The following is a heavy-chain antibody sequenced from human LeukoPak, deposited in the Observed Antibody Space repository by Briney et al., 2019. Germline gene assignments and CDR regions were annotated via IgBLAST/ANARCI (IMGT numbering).Heavy chain of an antibody. D-gene: IGHD3-22*01. Sequence: HAGGSLRLSCAGSGFTFSSYAMSWVRQAPGKGLEWVSAISGSGGSTFYADSVKGRFTISRDNSKNTLYLQMSSLRAEDTAVYYCARGYDSSGYYTEFGYWGQGTLVTVSS. V-gene: IGHV3-23*01. J-gene: IGHJ4*02. CDR1: GFTFSSYA. CDR3: ARGYDSSGYYTEFGY. CDR2: ISGSGGST.